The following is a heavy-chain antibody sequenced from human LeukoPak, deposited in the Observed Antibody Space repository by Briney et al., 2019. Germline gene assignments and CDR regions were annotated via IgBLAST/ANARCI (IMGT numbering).Heavy chain of an antibody. J-gene: IGHJ4*02. D-gene: IGHD3-9*01. CDR2: ISGSGCST. CDR3: AKDLLVLRYFDWLLSGLDY. CDR1: GFTFSSYA. Sequence: GGSLRLSCAASGFTFSSYAMSWVRQAPGKGLEWVSAISGSGCSTYYADSVKGRFTISRDNSKNTLYLQMNSLRAEDTAVYYCAKDLLVLRYFDWLLSGLDYWGQGTLVTVSS. V-gene: IGHV3-23*01.